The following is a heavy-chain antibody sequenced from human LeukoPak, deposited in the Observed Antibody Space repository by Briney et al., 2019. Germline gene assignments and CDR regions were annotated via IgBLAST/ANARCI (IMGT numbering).Heavy chain of an antibody. CDR3: ARGRGGDSRYFYMDV. J-gene: IGHJ6*03. V-gene: IGHV1-3*03. Sequence: ASVKVSCKASGYTFTSYAMHWVRQAPGQRLEWMGWINAGNGNTKYSQKFQGRVTITRDTSASTAYMELSSLRSEDMAVYYCARGRGGDSRYFYMDVWGKGTTVTVSS. CDR1: GYTFTSYA. D-gene: IGHD4-17*01. CDR2: INAGNGNT.